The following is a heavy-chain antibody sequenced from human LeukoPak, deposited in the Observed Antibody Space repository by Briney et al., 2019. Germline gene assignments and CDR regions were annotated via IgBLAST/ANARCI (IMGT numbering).Heavy chain of an antibody. D-gene: IGHD2-15*01. CDR2: ISYDGSNK. V-gene: IGHV3-30-3*01. J-gene: IGHJ6*02. CDR3: ASSVAPYYYYGMDV. Sequence: GGSLRLSCAASGFTFSSYAMHWVRQAPGKGLEWVAVISYDGSNKYYADSVKGRFTISRDNSKNTLYLQMNSLRAEDTAVYYCASSVAPYYYYGMDVWGQGTTVTVFS. CDR1: GFTFSSYA.